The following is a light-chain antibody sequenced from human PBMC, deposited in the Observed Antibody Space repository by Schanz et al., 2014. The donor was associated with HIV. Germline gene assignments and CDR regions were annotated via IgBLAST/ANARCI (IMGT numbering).Light chain of an antibody. Sequence: SYDLTQPPSVSVAPGETARITCGGGNLGSKSVHWYQQKPGQAPVLVLYYDTDRPSGIPERFSGSNSANTATLTIGRVEAGDEADYYCQVWESSTDVVLGGGTKLTVL. J-gene: IGLJ2*01. CDR2: YDT. CDR1: NLGSKS. CDR3: QVWESSTDVV. V-gene: IGLV3-21*01.